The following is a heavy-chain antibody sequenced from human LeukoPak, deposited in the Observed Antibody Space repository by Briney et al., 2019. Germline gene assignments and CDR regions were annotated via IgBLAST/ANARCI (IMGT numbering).Heavy chain of an antibody. Sequence: GGPLRLSCAASGFTFSSYAMSWVRQAPGKGLEWVSAISGSGGSTYYADSVKGRFTISRDTSKNTLYLQMNSLRVEDTAVYYCAKGVRMTYYYDSSGCEFDYWGQGTLVTVSS. CDR1: GFTFSSYA. CDR3: AKGVRMTYYYDSSGCEFDY. D-gene: IGHD3-22*01. V-gene: IGHV3-23*01. J-gene: IGHJ4*02. CDR2: ISGSGGST.